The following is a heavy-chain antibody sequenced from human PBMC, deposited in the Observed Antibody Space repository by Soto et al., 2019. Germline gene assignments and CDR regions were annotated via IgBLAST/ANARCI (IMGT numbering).Heavy chain of an antibody. CDR1: GFTFSSYG. V-gene: IGHV3-33*01. CDR2: IWYDGSNK. D-gene: IGHD6-13*01. CDR3: AAAAGLYYYYYYYMDV. J-gene: IGHJ6*03. Sequence: SLRLSCAASGFTFSSYGMHWVRQAPGKGLEWVAVIWYDGSNKYYADSVKGRFTISRDNSKNTLYLQMNSLRAEDTAVYYCAAAAGLYYYYYYYMDVWGKGTTVTVSS.